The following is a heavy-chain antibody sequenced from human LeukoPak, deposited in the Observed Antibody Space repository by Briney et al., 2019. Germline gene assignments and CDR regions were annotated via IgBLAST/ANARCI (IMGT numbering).Heavy chain of an antibody. D-gene: IGHD2-2*01. CDR1: GFTFSSYA. CDR2: ISYDGSNK. Sequence: PGGSLRLSCAASGFTFSSYAMHWVRQAPGKGLEWVAVISYDGSNKYYADSVKGRFTISRDNSKNTLYLQMNSLRAEDTAVYYCARDVSSTSSWWFDPWGQGTLVIVSS. J-gene: IGHJ5*02. CDR3: ARDVSSTSSWWFDP. V-gene: IGHV3-30*04.